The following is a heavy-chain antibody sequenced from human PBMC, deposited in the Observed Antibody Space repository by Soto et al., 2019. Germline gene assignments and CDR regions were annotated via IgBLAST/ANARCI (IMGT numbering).Heavy chain of an antibody. Sequence: LRLSCAASGFTVSSNYMSWVRQAPGKGLEWVSVIYSGGSTYYADSVKGRFTISRDNSKNTLYLQMNSLRAEDTAVYYCASLLNTAMVTSDAFDIWGQGTMVTVS. CDR2: IYSGGST. CDR1: GFTVSSNY. CDR3: ASLLNTAMVTSDAFDI. D-gene: IGHD5-18*01. J-gene: IGHJ3*02. V-gene: IGHV3-53*01.